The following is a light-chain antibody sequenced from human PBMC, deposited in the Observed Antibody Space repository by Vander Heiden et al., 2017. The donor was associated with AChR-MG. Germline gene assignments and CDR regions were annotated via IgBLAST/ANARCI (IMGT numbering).Light chain of an antibody. CDR3: QQDSNWWT. Sequence: EIVMTQSPATLSVSPGERATLSCRASQSVTSNLAWYQQKPGQAPRLLIYGASTRATGIPARFSGSGSGTEFILTISSLQSEDFAVYYCQQDSNWWTFGQGTKVEIK. CDR1: QSVTSN. V-gene: IGKV3-15*01. CDR2: GAS. J-gene: IGKJ1*01.